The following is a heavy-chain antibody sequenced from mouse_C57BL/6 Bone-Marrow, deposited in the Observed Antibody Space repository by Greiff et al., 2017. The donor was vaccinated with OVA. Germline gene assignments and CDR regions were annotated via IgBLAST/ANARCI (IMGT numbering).Heavy chain of an antibody. CDR1: GYAFSSSW. CDR2: IYPGDGDT. J-gene: IGHJ4*01. V-gene: IGHV1-82*01. CDR3: ARYDGCAMDY. D-gene: IGHD2-12*01. Sequence: VQLQQSGPELVKPGASVKISCKASGYAFSSSWMNWVKQRPGKGLEWIGRIYPGDGDTNYNGKFKGKATLTADKSSSTAYMQLSSLTSEDSAVYFCARYDGCAMDYWGQGTSVTVSS.